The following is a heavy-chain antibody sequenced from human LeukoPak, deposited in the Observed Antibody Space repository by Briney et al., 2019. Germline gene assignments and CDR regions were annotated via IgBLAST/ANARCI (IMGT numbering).Heavy chain of an antibody. V-gene: IGHV3-66*01. CDR3: AGIQLWSPFDY. J-gene: IGHJ4*02. CDR2: IYSGGST. D-gene: IGHD5-18*01. CDR1: GVTVSSNY. Sequence: GGSLRLSCAASGVTVSSNYMSCVRQAPGKGLEWVSVIYSGGSTYYADSVKGIFTISRDNSKNTLYLQMNSLRAEDTAVYYCAGIQLWSPFDYWGQGTLVTVSS.